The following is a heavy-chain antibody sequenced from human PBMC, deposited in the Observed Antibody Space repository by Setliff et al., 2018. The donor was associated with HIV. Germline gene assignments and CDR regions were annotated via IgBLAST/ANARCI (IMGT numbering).Heavy chain of an antibody. V-gene: IGHV7-4-1*01. Sequence: ASVKVSCKASGYNFTNYGINWVRQDPGQGLEWMGWINTNTGYPTYAQAFRGRFVFSLKLSSVTAADTAVYYCASLDGSESPYIYYYYMDVWGKGTALTVSS. CDR2: INTNTGYP. J-gene: IGHJ6*03. CDR1: GYNFTNYG. CDR3: YIYYYYMDV. D-gene: IGHD3-10*01.